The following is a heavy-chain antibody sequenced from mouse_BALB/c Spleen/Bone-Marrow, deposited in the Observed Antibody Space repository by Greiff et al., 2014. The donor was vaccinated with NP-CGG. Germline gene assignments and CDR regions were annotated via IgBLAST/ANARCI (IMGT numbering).Heavy chain of an antibody. J-gene: IGHJ3*01. CDR3: ARRGHGFAWFAY. CDR2: ILPGSGST. D-gene: IGHD1-2*01. V-gene: IGHV1-9*01. CDR1: GYTFSSYW. Sequence: VQLQQSGTELLKPGASVKISCKAPGYTFSSYWIEWVNQRPGHGLEWIGEILPGSGSTNYNEKFKGKATFTADTSSNTAYMQLSSLTSEDSAVYYCARRGHGFAWFAYWGQGTLVTVSA.